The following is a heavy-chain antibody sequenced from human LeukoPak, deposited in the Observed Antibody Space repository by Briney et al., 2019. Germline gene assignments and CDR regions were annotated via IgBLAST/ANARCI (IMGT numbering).Heavy chain of an antibody. CDR2: IYYSGST. J-gene: IGHJ4*02. Sequence: SETLSLTCTVSGGSVSRYYWSWIRQPPGKGLEYIGYIYYSGSTNYNPSLKSRVTISVDTSKNQFSLKLSSVTAADTAVYYCARHCGYSYGYKDYWGQGTLVTVSS. CDR3: ARHCGYSYGYKDY. D-gene: IGHD5-18*01. CDR1: GGSVSRYY. V-gene: IGHV4-59*02.